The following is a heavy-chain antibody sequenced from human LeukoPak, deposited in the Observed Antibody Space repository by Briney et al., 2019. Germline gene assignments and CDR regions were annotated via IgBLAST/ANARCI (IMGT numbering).Heavy chain of an antibody. J-gene: IGHJ4*02. D-gene: IGHD1-26*01. Sequence: GGSLRLSCAASGFTFSSYAMSWVRQAPGKGLEWVSAISGSGGSTNYADSVKGRFTISRDNSKNTLYLQMNSLRAEDTAVYYCATAPYSGRRGCSYWGQGTLVTVSS. V-gene: IGHV3-23*01. CDR1: GFTFSSYA. CDR3: ATAPYSGRRGCSY. CDR2: ISGSGGST.